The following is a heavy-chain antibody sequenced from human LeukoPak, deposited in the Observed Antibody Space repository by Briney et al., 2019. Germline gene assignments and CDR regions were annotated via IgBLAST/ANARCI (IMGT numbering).Heavy chain of an antibody. CDR2: IYYSGST. Sequence: ASETLSLTCTVSGGSISGYYWNWIRQPPGKGLEWIGHIYYSGSTNYNPSLKSRVTISVDTSKTQFSLKLSSVTAADTAVYYCARAWGFFDYWGQGTLVTVSS. V-gene: IGHV4-59*01. D-gene: IGHD7-27*01. J-gene: IGHJ4*02. CDR1: GGSISGYY. CDR3: ARAWGFFDY.